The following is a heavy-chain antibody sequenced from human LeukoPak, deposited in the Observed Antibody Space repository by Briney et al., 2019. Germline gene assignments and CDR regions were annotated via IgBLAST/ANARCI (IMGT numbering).Heavy chain of an antibody. J-gene: IGHJ4*02. CDR3: EKEAGIAVEYFDY. CDR2: ISGSGGST. CDR1: GFTFSSYA. V-gene: IGHV3-23*01. D-gene: IGHD6-19*01. Sequence: PGGSLRLSCAASGFTFSSYAMSWVRQAPGKGLEWVSAISGSGGSTYYADSVKGRFTISRDNSKNTLYLKMNSRRAEDTAVYYCEKEAGIAVEYFDYWGQGTLVTVSS.